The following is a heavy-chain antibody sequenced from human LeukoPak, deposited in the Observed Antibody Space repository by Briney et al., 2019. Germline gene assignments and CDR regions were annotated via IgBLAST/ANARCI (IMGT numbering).Heavy chain of an antibody. CDR1: SGSISGHY. CDR2: IYYSGVT. D-gene: IGHD1-26*01. J-gene: IGHJ4*02. CDR3: ARHAQSPYSGSFDY. V-gene: IGHV4-59*08. Sequence: SETLSLTCTVSSGSISGHYWTWVGQPPGQGLEWIAYIYYSGVTKYNPSLKSRVTISVDTSKNQFSLKLSSVTAADTAVYYCARHAQSPYSGSFDYWGQGTLVTVSS.